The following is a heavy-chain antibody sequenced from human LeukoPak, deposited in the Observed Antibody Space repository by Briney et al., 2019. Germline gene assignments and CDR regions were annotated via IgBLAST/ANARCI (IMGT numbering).Heavy chain of an antibody. CDR1: GGSISSYY. CDR2: IYYSGST. J-gene: IGHJ4*02. V-gene: IGHV4-59*01. Sequence: PSETPSLTCTVSGGSISSYYWSWTRQPPGKGLEWIGYIYYSGSTNYNPSLKSRVTISVDTSKNQFSLKLSSVTAADTAVYYCARELATVSAFGYWGQGTLVTVSS. D-gene: IGHD4-11*01. CDR3: ARELATVSAFGY.